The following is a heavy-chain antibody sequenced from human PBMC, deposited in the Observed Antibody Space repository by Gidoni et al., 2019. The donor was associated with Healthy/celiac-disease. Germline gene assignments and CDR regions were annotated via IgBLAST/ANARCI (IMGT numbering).Heavy chain of an antibody. Sequence: QVQLQQWGAGLLKPSETLSLTCAVYGGSFSGYYWSRIRQPPGKGLEWIGEINHSGSTNYNPSLKSRVTISVDTSKNQFSLKLSSVTAADTAVYYCASWVYCSGGSCYTGAFDIWGQGTMVTVSS. J-gene: IGHJ3*02. V-gene: IGHV4-34*01. CDR1: GGSFSGYY. CDR3: ASWVYCSGGSCYTGAFDI. CDR2: INHSGST. D-gene: IGHD2-15*01.